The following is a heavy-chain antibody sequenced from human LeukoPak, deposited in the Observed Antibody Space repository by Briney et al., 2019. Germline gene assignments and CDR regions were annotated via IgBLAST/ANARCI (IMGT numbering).Heavy chain of an antibody. V-gene: IGHV3-15*01. D-gene: IGHD3-9*01. CDR3: STGDYDILTGYYVDY. CDR2: IKSKTDGGTT. CDR1: GFTFSNAW. Sequence: GGSLRLSCAASGFTFSNAWMSWVRQAPGKGLEWVGRIKSKTDGGTTDYAAPVKGRFTISRDDSKNTLYLQMNSLKTEDTAVYYCSTGDYDILTGYYVDYWGQGTLVTVSS. J-gene: IGHJ4*02.